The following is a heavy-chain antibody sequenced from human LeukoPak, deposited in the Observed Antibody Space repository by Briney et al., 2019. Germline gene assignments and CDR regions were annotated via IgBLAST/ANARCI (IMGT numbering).Heavy chain of an antibody. J-gene: IGHJ4*02. Sequence: GGSLRLSCAASGFTFDDDAMHWVRQAPGRGLEWVSLISGDGGSPYYADSAKGRFTISRDNSKNSLYLQMNSLRTEDTALYYCAKDISWGGNSGDYWGQGTLVTVSS. CDR1: GFTFDDDA. V-gene: IGHV3-43*02. D-gene: IGHD4-23*01. CDR3: AKDISWGGNSGDY. CDR2: ISGDGGSP.